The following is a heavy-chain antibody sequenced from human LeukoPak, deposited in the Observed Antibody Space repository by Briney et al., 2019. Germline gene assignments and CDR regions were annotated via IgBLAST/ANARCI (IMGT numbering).Heavy chain of an antibody. J-gene: IGHJ4*02. CDR2: INTDGSDI. V-gene: IGHV3-74*01. CDR1: GFSFSSYL. D-gene: IGHD1-7*01. CDR3: ARTGNLLDY. Sequence: GGSLRLSCAASGFSFSSYLMHWVRQVPGKGLVWVSRINTDGSDITYADPVKGRFTISRDNAKNTLYLQMNSLRAEDTAVYYCARTGNLLDYWGQGTLVTVSS.